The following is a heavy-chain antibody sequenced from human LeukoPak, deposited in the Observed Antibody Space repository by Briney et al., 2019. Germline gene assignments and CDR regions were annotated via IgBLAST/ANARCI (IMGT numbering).Heavy chain of an antibody. Sequence: GGSLRLSCAASGFTFSDYYMSWIRQAPGKGLDWISYISDSGHTTYYADSVKGRFTISRDNAKNSLYLQMNSLRAEDTAVYYCARDPYSSSAYYFDYWGQGTLVTVSS. CDR1: GFTFSDYY. V-gene: IGHV3-11*01. CDR3: ARDPYSSSAYYFDY. J-gene: IGHJ4*02. CDR2: ISDSGHTT. D-gene: IGHD6-6*01.